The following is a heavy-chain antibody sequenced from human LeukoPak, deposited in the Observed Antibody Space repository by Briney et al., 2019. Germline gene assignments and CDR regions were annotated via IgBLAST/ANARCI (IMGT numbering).Heavy chain of an antibody. D-gene: IGHD3-22*01. V-gene: IGHV3-30*04. CDR2: ISYDGSNK. J-gene: IGHJ4*02. Sequence: PGGSLRLSCAASGFTFSSCAMHWVRQAPGKGLEWVAVISYDGSNKYYADSVKGRFTISRDNSKNTLYLQMNSLRAEDTAVYYCARGVITMIVVVTYWGQGTLVTVSS. CDR1: GFTFSSCA. CDR3: ARGVITMIVVVTY.